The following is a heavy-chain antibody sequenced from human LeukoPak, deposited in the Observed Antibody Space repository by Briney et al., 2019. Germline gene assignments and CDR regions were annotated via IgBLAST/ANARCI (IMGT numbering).Heavy chain of an antibody. CDR3: ARRWARPAARTRGGFGY. CDR1: GGSFSGYY. J-gene: IGHJ4*02. D-gene: IGHD6-6*01. V-gene: IGHV4-34*01. Sequence: RTSETLSLTCAVYGGSFSGYYWSWIRQPPGKGLEWIGEINHSGSTNYNPSLKSRVTISVDTSKNQFSLKLSSVTAADTAVYYCARRWARPAARTRGGFGYWGQGTLVTVSS. CDR2: INHSGST.